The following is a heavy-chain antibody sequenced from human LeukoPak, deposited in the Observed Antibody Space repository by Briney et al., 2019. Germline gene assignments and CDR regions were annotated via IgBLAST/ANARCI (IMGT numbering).Heavy chain of an antibody. Sequence: SETLSLTYTVSGASIRSSSYYWGSIRQPPGKGLQWIGIIYYSGSTYYNPSPKSRVTISVDTSKNQFSLKLNSVTAADTAVYYCARQGYSYDPAAFDIWGQGTMVTVSS. V-gene: IGHV4-39*01. J-gene: IGHJ3*02. CDR3: ARQGYSYDPAAFDI. CDR1: GASIRSSSYY. CDR2: IYYSGST. D-gene: IGHD5-18*01.